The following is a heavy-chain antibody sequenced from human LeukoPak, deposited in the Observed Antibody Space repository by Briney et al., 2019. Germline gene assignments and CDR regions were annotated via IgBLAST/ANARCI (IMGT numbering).Heavy chain of an antibody. D-gene: IGHD3-10*01. J-gene: IGHJ3*02. CDR2: ISYDGSNK. V-gene: IGHV3-30-3*01. CDR1: GFTFSSYA. CDR3: ARGFMVRGVPTNAFDI. Sequence: GGSLRLSCAASGFTFSSYAMHWVRQAPAKGLEWVAVISYDGSNKYYADSVKGRFTISRDNSKNTLYLQMNSLRAEDTAVYYCARGFMVRGVPTNAFDIWGQGTMVTVSS.